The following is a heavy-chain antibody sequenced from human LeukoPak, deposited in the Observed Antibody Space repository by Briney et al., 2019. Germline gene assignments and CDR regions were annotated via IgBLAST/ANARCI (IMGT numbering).Heavy chain of an antibody. V-gene: IGHV1-2*02. CDR2: INPNSGGT. Sequence: ASVKVSCKASGYTFTGYYMHWVRHSPEQGLEWMGWINPNSGGTNYAQRFQGRVTMTRDTSISTAYMELSRLRSDDTAVYYCARDISGYDYVWGSYLNNWFDPWGQGTLATVSS. J-gene: IGHJ5*02. CDR1: GYTFTGYY. D-gene: IGHD3-16*02. CDR3: ARDISGYDYVWGSYLNNWFDP.